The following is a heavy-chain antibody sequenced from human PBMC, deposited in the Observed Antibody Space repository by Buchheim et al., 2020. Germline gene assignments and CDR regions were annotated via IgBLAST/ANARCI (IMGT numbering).Heavy chain of an antibody. D-gene: IGHD2-8*01. CDR2: IRSKAYGGTT. Sequence: EVQLVESGGGLVQPGRSLRLSCTASGFTFGDYAMSWVRQAPGKGLEWVGFIRSKAYGGTTEYAASVKGRFTISRDDSKSIAYLQMNSLKTEDTAVYYCTRGGWGTNGPSRGYGMDVWGQGTT. CDR1: GFTFGDYA. V-gene: IGHV3-49*04. CDR3: TRGGWGTNGPSRGYGMDV. J-gene: IGHJ6*02.